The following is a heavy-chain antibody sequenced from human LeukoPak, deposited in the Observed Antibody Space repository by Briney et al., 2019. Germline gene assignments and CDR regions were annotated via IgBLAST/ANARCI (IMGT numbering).Heavy chain of an antibody. D-gene: IGHD2-21*01. CDR2: IYPGDSDL. V-gene: IGHV5-51*01. CDR1: GYSFTNYW. Sequence: GESLKISCKGSGYSFTNYWIGWVRQMPGKGLEWMGIIYPGDSDLRYSPSFQGQVTFSADKSISTAYLQWSSLKASDSAIYYCARRPRNSPFDYWGQGALVTVSS. J-gene: IGHJ4*02. CDR3: ARRPRNSPFDY.